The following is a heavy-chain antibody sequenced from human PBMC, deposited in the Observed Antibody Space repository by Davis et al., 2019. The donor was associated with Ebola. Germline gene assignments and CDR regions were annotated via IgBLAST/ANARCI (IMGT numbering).Heavy chain of an antibody. CDR1: GGSISSYY. V-gene: IGHV4-59*01. CDR3: ARGALGYCSSTSCYDYYYYYGMDV. J-gene: IGHJ6*02. D-gene: IGHD2-2*01. CDR2: IYYSGST. Sequence: SETLSLTCTVSGGSISSYYWSWIRQPPGKGLEWIGYIYYSGSTNYNPSLKSRVTISVDTSKNQFSLKLSSVTAADTAVYYCARGALGYCSSTSCYDYYYYYGMDVWGQGTTVTVSS.